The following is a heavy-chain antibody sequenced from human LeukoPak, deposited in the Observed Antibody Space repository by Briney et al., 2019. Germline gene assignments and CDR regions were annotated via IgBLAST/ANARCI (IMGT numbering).Heavy chain of an antibody. Sequence: GGSLRLSCAASGITFRNYGMNWVRQAPGKGLEWVGRIKSKTDGGTTDYAAPVKGRFTISRDDSKNTLYLQMNSLKTEDTAVYYCTTLGSGYSSSSGGDVWGQGTTVTVSS. CDR1: GITFRNYG. CDR3: TTLGSGYSSSSGGDV. J-gene: IGHJ6*02. D-gene: IGHD6-6*01. CDR2: IKSKTDGGTT. V-gene: IGHV3-15*07.